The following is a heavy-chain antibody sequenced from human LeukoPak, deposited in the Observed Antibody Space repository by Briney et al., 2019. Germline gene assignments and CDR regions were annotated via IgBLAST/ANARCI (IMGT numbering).Heavy chain of an antibody. CDR2: IKRDGTT. Sequence: GGSLRLSCAASGFTVGTYYMHWVRQAPGKGLLWVSRIKRDGTTSYADSVMGRFSISRDDAKNTLSLHMNGLRAEDTGVYYCVRSPDGSSYGDNWGQGALVTASS. CDR3: VRSPDGSSYGDN. J-gene: IGHJ4*02. D-gene: IGHD3-10*01. V-gene: IGHV3-74*01. CDR1: GFTVGTYY.